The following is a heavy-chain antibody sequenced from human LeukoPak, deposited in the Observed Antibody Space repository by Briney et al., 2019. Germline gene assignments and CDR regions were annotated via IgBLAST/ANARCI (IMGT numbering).Heavy chain of an antibody. CDR3: ARGKGITMISDI. J-gene: IGHJ3*02. Sequence: SETLSLTCTVSGYSISSGYYWGWIRQPPGKGLEWIGSIYHSGSTYYNPSLKSRVTISVDTSKNQFSLKLSSVTAADTAVYYCARGKGITMISDIRGQGTMVTVSS. CDR2: IYHSGST. V-gene: IGHV4-38-2*02. D-gene: IGHD3-22*01. CDR1: GYSISSGYY.